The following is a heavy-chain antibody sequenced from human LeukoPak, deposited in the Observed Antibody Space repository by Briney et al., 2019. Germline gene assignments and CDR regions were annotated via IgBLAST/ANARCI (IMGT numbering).Heavy chain of an antibody. CDR3: ARGGIAADWFDP. D-gene: IGHD6-13*01. Sequence: SVKVSCKASGGTFSSYAISWVRQAPGQGLEWMGGIIPIFGTANYAQKFQGRVTITTDESTSTAYMELSSLRSEDTAVYYCARGGIAADWFDPWGQGTLVTVSS. CDR2: IIPIFGTA. J-gene: IGHJ5*02. CDR1: GGTFSSYA. V-gene: IGHV1-69*05.